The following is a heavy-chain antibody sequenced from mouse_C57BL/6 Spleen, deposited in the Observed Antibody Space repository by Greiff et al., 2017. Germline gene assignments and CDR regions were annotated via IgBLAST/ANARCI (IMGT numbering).Heavy chain of an antibody. V-gene: IGHV1-53*01. CDR3: ARRRCGLYFDY. CDR1: GYTFTSYW. J-gene: IGHJ2*01. CDR2: INPSNGGT. Sequence: QVQLQQPGTELVKPGASVKLSCKASGYTFTSYWMHWVKQRPGQGLEWIGNINPSNGGTNYNEKFKSKATLTVDKSSSTAYMQLSSLASEYSAVYYAARRRCGLYFDYWGQGTTLTVSS.